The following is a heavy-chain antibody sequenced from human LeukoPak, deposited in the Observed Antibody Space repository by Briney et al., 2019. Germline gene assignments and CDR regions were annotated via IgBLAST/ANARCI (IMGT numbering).Heavy chain of an antibody. J-gene: IGHJ4*02. V-gene: IGHV3-74*01. CDR1: GFTISGFW. Sequence: GGSLRLSCAASGFTISGFWMHWVRQAPGKGQVWISRLHSDGSNTDYADSVKGRFTISRDNAKNTLYLQMNSLSAEDTAVYYCARDSGGYPGHFDYWGQGTLVTVSS. D-gene: IGHD1-26*01. CDR3: ARDSGGYPGHFDY. CDR2: LHSDGSNT.